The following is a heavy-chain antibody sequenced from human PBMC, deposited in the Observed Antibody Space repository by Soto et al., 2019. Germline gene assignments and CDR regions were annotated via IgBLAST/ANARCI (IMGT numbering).Heavy chain of an antibody. J-gene: IGHJ4*02. D-gene: IGHD6-13*01. V-gene: IGHV1-3*01. CDR2: INAGNGNT. CDR1: GYTFTSYA. CDR3: AGARGGAAAAGLFDY. Sequence: QVPLVQSGAEVKKPGASVKVSCKSSGYTFTSYAMHWVRQAPGQRLEWMGWINAGNGNTKYSPKFQGRVTITRDTSASTAYMELSSLRSEDTAVYYRAGARGGAAAAGLFDYWGQGTLVTVSS.